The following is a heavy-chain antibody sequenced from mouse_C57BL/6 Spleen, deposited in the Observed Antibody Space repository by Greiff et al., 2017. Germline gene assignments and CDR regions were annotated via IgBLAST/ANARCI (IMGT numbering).Heavy chain of an antibody. D-gene: IGHD1-1*01. CDR1: GYAFSSSW. J-gene: IGHJ3*01. Sequence: VMLVESGPELVKPGASVKISCKASGYAFSSSWMNWVKQRPGKGLEWIGRIYPGDGDTNYNGKFKGKATLTADKSSSTAYMQLSSLTSEDSAVYFCASYYYGSSPAWFAYWGQGTLVTVSA. CDR2: IYPGDGDT. CDR3: ASYYYGSSPAWFAY. V-gene: IGHV1-82*01.